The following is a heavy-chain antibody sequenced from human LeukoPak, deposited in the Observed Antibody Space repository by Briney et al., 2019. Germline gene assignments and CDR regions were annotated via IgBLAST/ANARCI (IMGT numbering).Heavy chain of an antibody. J-gene: IGHJ3*01. CDR3: ARRYDSRGSVTFDF. CDR1: GYTFTDHT. D-gene: IGHD3-22*01. V-gene: IGHV1-2*02. Sequence: ASVKVSCEASGYTFTDHTIHWVRQAPGQGLEWMGWINPNIGTTNYAKRFQGRLTVTRDTSINTAFMELSSLNPDDTAVFYCARRYDSRGSVTFDFWGQGTLVTVSS. CDR2: INPNIGTT.